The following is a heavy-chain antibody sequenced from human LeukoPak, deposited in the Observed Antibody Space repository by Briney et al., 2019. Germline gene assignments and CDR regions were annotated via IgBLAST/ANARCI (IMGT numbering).Heavy chain of an antibody. CDR3: ARDQVSVAGTGIDY. D-gene: IGHD6-13*01. V-gene: IGHV3-21*01. J-gene: IGHJ4*02. Sequence: GGSLRLSCAASGFTFSSYSMNWVRQAPGKGLEWVSSISSSSSYIYYADSVKGRFTISRDNAKNSLYLQMNSLRAEDTAVYYCARDQVSVAGTGIDYWGQGTLVTVSS. CDR1: GFTFSSYS. CDR2: ISSSSSYI.